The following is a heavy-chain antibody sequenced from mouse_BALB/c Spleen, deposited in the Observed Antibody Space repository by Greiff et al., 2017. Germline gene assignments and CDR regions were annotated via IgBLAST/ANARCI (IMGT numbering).Heavy chain of an antibody. CDR2: IDPANGNT. V-gene: IGHV14-3*02. J-gene: IGHJ4*01. D-gene: IGHD1-1*01. CDR1: GFNIKDTY. CDR3: ARGKVYYGIYAMDY. Sequence: EVQLQQSGAELVKPGASVKLSCTASGFNIKDTYMHWVKQRPEQGLEWIGRIDPANGNTKYDPKFQGKATITADTSSNTAYLQLSSLTSEDTAVYYCARGKVYYGIYAMDYWGQGTSVTVSS.